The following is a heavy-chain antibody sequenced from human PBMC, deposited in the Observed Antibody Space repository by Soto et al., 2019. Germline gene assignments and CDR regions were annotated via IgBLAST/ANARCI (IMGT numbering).Heavy chain of an antibody. J-gene: IGHJ5*02. D-gene: IGHD1-26*01. CDR1: GGSINSYY. CDR3: ARDMHAGFTHYFDP. CDR2: VFYNGIT. V-gene: IGHV4-59*01. Sequence: SETLSLTCTVSGGSINSYYWNWIRQAPGKGLEWIGFVFYNGITNYNPSLKSRVTISIDTTKNQLSLKLTSMTAADTAVYYCARDMHAGFTHYFDPCGHGTLVTVSS.